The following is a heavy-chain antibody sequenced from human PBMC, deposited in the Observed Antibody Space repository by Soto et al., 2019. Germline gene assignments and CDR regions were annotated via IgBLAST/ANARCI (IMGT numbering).Heavy chain of an antibody. V-gene: IGHV4-34*01. D-gene: IGHD6-13*01. CDR2: INHSGST. CDR1: GGSFSGYY. Sequence: PSETLSLTCAVYGGSFSGYYWSWIRQPPGKGLEWIGEINHSGSTNYNPSLKSRVTISVDTSKNQFSLKLSSVTAADTAVYYCAVGSSSWCYYYGMDVWGQGTTVTVSS. J-gene: IGHJ6*02. CDR3: AVGSSSWCYYYGMDV.